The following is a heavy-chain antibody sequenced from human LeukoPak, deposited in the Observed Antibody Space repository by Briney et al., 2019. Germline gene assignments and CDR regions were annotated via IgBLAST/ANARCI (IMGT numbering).Heavy chain of an antibody. D-gene: IGHD3-22*01. CDR2: IYYSGST. V-gene: IGHV4-30-4*08. CDR3: ARATVGDYYDSSGYSNFDY. J-gene: IGHJ4*02. Sequence: SETLSLTCAVSGGSISSTSYYWSWIRQPPGKGLEWIGYIYYSGSTYYNPSLKSRVTISVDTSKNQFFLKLSSVTAADTAVYYCARATVGDYYDSSGYSNFDYWGQGTLVTVSS. CDR1: GGSISSTSYY.